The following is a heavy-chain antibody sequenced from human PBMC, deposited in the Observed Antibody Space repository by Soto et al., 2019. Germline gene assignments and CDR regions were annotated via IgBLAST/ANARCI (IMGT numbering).Heavy chain of an antibody. V-gene: IGHV3-30-3*01. D-gene: IGHD6-6*01. J-gene: IGHJ4*02. CDR2: ISYDGSNK. CDR1: GFTFSSYA. Sequence: QVQLVDSGGGVVQPGRSLRLSCAASGFTFSSYAMHWVRQAPGKGLEWVAVISYDGSNKYYADSVKGRFTISRDNSKNTLYLQMNSLRAEDTGVYYCARGGSRSSFDYWGQGTLVTVSS. CDR3: ARGGSRSSFDY.